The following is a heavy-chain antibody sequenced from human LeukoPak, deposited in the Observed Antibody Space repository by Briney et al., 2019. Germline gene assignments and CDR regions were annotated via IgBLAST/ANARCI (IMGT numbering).Heavy chain of an antibody. CDR2: MNPNSGNT. CDR3: ARDAVLLWFGESHANYYYMDV. V-gene: IGHV1-8*01. J-gene: IGHJ6*03. D-gene: IGHD3-10*01. CDR1: VYTFTSYD. Sequence: ASVKVSCKASVYTFTSYDINWVRQATGQGLEWMGWMNPNSGNTGYAQKFQGRVTMTRNTSISTAYMELSSLRSEDTAVYYCARDAVLLWFGESHANYYYMDVWGKGTTVTVSS.